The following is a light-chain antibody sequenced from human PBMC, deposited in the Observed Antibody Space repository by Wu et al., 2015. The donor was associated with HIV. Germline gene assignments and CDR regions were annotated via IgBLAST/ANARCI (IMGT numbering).Light chain of an antibody. CDR3: QQLFT. V-gene: IGKV1-9*01. CDR1: QGISSY. CDR2: GTS. J-gene: IGKJ2*01. Sequence: DIQLTQSPSFLSASVGDRVTITCRASQGISSYVTWYQQKPGRAPKLPIHGTSTLQSGVPSRFSGSGSGTEFTLTVSSLQPEDFATYYCQQLFTFGQGTKVEIK.